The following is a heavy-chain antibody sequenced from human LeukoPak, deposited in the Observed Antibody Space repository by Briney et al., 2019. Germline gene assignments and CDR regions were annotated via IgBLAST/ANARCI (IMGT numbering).Heavy chain of an antibody. V-gene: IGHV1-2*02. J-gene: IGHJ3*02. D-gene: IGHD1-1*01. CDR3: VRGTSNACHI. CDR1: GYSFTGYN. Sequence: GASVKVSCKASGYSFTGYNMCWVRQAPGHGLEWMGWINPNSGDTNYAQKFQGRVTMTRDTSITTAYMELSRLRSDDTAMYYCVRGTSNACHIWGQGTMVTVSS. CDR2: INPNSGDT.